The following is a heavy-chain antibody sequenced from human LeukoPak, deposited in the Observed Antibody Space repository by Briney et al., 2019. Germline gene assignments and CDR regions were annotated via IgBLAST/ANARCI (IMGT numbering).Heavy chain of an antibody. D-gene: IGHD3-22*01. Sequence: GESLRLSCAASGFAFSSHAMCWVRQAPGKGLEWVSSIDISGGSTYYADSAEGRFTISRDNSKNALYLQMNSLRAEDTAVYYCAKLHRGYSKGYFNYWGKGTLVTVSS. CDR1: GFAFSSHA. V-gene: IGHV3-23*05. J-gene: IGHJ4*02. CDR2: IDISGGST. CDR3: AKLHRGYSKGYFNY.